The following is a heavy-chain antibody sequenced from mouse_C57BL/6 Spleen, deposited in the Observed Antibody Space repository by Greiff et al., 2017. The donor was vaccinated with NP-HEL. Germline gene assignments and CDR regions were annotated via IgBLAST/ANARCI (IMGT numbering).Heavy chain of an antibody. D-gene: IGHD3-3*01. V-gene: IGHV1-64*01. Sequence: QVQLQQPGAELVKPGASVKLSCKASGYTFTSYWMHWVKQRPGQGLEWIGMIHPYSGSTNYNEKFKSKATLTVDKSSSTAYMQLSSLTSEDSAVYYCARQGGTGFAYWGQRTLVTVSA. CDR3: ARQGGTGFAY. CDR2: IHPYSGST. CDR1: GYTFTSYW. J-gene: IGHJ3*01.